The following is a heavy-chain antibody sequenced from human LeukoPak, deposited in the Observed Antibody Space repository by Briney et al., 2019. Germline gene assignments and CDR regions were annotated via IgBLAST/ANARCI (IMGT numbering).Heavy chain of an antibody. Sequence: ASVKVSCKASGGTFSSYAISWVRQAPGQGLEWMGGIIPIFGTANYAQKFQGRVTITTDESTSTAYMELSSLRSEDTAVYYCARGLPNQLVRCSGIDYWGQGTLVTVSS. CDR3: ARGLPNQLVRCSGIDY. D-gene: IGHD6-13*01. V-gene: IGHV1-69*05. J-gene: IGHJ4*02. CDR2: IIPIFGTA. CDR1: GGTFSSYA.